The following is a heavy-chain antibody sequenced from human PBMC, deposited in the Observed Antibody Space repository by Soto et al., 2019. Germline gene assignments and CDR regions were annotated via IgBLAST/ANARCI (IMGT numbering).Heavy chain of an antibody. Sequence: KPGGSLRLSCAASGFTFSSYSMNWVRQAPGKGLEWVSSISSSSSYIYYADSVKGRFTISRDNAKNSLYLQMNSLRAEDTAVYYCARGPPKGVVIIYGMDVCGQGTTVTVYS. CDR1: GFTFSSYS. CDR2: ISSSSSYI. D-gene: IGHD3-3*01. V-gene: IGHV3-21*01. CDR3: ARGPPKGVVIIYGMDV. J-gene: IGHJ6*02.